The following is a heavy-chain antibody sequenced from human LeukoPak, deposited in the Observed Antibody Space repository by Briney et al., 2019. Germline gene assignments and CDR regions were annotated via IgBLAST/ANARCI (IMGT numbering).Heavy chain of an antibody. D-gene: IGHD6-19*01. CDR1: GFTFSSYS. V-gene: IGHV3-21*01. CDR2: ISSSSSYI. J-gene: IGHJ4*02. Sequence: GGSLRLSCAASGFTFSSYSMNWVRQPPGKGLEWVSSISSSSSYIYYADSVKGRFTISRDNAKNSLYLQMNSLRAEDTAVYYCASRSHSSGWCFDYWGQGTLVTVSS. CDR3: ASRSHSSGWCFDY.